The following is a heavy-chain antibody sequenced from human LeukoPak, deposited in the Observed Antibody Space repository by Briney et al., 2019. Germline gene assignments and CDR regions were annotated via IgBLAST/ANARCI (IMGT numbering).Heavy chain of an antibody. Sequence: GGSLRLSCAASGFTFSDYWMSWVRQTPGKGLEWVANIREDGSEKYYVDSVKGRFTISRDNAKNSLYLQMNSLRAEDTAVYYCAELGITMIGGVWGKGTTVTISS. CDR3: AELGITMIGGV. CDR2: IREDGSEK. V-gene: IGHV3-7*01. CDR1: GFTFSDYW. J-gene: IGHJ6*04. D-gene: IGHD3-10*02.